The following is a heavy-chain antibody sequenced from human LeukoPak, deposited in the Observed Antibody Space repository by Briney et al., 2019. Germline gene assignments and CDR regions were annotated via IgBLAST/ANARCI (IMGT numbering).Heavy chain of an antibody. D-gene: IGHD4-23*01. V-gene: IGHV3-23*01. J-gene: IGHJ4*02. CDR2: ISGRDSNT. Sequence: PGGSLRLSCAASGFXFSTYGMSWVRQAPGKGLEWVSAISGRDSNTYYADSVEGRFIISRDNSKNTLYLQMNSLRAEDTAVYYCAKRSDYGGEGNYFDYWGQGTPVTVSS. CDR1: GFXFSTYG. CDR3: AKRSDYGGEGNYFDY.